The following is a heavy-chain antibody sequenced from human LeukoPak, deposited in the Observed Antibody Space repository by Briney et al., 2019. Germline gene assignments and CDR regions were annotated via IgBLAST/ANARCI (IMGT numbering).Heavy chain of an antibody. CDR1: GYTFTSYD. V-gene: IGHV1-8*01. J-gene: IGHJ4*02. CDR3: ARTPPNWGADF. D-gene: IGHD7-27*01. Sequence: ASVKVSCKASGYTFTSYDINWMRQAPGQGLEWMGWMSPNSGNTGYAQKFQGRVTMTRDTSTGTAYLELSSLRSEDSAEYYCARTPPNWGADFWGQGTLVTVSS. CDR2: MSPNSGNT.